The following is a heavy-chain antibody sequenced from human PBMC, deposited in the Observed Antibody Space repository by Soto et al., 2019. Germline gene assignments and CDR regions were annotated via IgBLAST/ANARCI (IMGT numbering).Heavy chain of an antibody. V-gene: IGHV3-23*01. CDR2: ITGSGSST. D-gene: IGHD2-8*01. CDR3: AKGLTGMTCYNFDQ. CDR1: GFTFSSYA. Sequence: PGGSLRLSCAASGFTFSSYAMSWVRQAPGKGLECVSAITGSGSSTYYADSVKGRFTISRDNSKNTLYLQMNSLRAEDTAVYYCAKGLTGMTCYNFDQWGQGTPLTVSS. J-gene: IGHJ4*02.